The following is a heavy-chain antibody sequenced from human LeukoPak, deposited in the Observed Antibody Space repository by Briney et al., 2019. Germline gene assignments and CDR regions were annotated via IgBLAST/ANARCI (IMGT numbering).Heavy chain of an antibody. CDR2: IYSGGST. J-gene: IGHJ4*02. Sequence: GSLRLSCAASGFTVSSNYMSWVRQAPGKGLEWVSVIYSGGSTYYADSVKGRFTISRDNSKNTLYLQMNSLRAEGTAVYYCAVYDFWSGSYFDYWGQGTLVTVSS. CDR1: GFTVSSNY. D-gene: IGHD3-3*01. V-gene: IGHV3-53*01. CDR3: AVYDFWSGSYFDY.